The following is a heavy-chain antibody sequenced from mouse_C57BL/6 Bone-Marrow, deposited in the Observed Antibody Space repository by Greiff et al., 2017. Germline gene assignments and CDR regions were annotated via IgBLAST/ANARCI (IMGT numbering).Heavy chain of an antibody. V-gene: IGHV1-15*01. CDR3: TRGTFAVVAEGLPYYFDY. Sequence: QVQLQQSGAELVRPGASVTLSCKASGYTFTDYEMHWVKQTPVHGLEWIGAIDPETGGTAYNQKFKGKAILTADKSSSTAYMELRSLTSEDSAVYYCTRGTFAVVAEGLPYYFDYWGQGTTLTVSS. D-gene: IGHD1-1*01. CDR1: GYTFTDYE. J-gene: IGHJ2*01. CDR2: IDPETGGT.